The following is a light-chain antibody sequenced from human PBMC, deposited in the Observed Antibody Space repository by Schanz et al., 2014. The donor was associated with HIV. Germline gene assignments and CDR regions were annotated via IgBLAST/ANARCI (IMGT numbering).Light chain of an antibody. CDR1: QSVSTNS. CDR2: GAS. J-gene: IGKJ4*02. V-gene: IGKV3-20*01. CDR3: HHYGDSRGT. Sequence: EVVLTQSPGTLSLSPGERATLSCRASQSVSTNSLVWYQQKPGQAPRLLIYGASTRAAGIPDRFSGTGSGTDFTLTISRLEPEDFAVYYCHHYGDSRGTFGGGTEVDI.